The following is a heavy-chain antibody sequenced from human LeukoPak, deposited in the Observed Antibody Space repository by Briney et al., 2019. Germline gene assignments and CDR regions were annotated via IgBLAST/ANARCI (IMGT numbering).Heavy chain of an antibody. D-gene: IGHD3-22*01. J-gene: IGHJ3*02. CDR1: GYSFTSYW. CDR2: IYPGDSDT. V-gene: IGHV5-51*01. Sequence: LGESLKISCKGSGYSFTSYWIGWVRQMPGKGLEWMGIIYPGDSDTRYSPSFQGQVTISADKSIITAYLQWSSLKASDTAMYYCARPDYYDSSGYYYVGAFDIWGQGTMVTVSS. CDR3: ARPDYYDSSGYYYVGAFDI.